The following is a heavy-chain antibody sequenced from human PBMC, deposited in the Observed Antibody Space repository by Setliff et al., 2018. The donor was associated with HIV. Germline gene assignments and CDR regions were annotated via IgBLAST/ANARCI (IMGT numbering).Heavy chain of an antibody. Sequence: SVKVSCKASGGTFNTFGMNWVRQAPGQGLAWMGGIIPIARIPNYAQKFQDRVTITADESTSTVYMEISSLTSEDTALNYCARGPPHGYDRGYFDYWGQGTLVTVSS. CDR2: IIPIARIP. D-gene: IGHD5-12*01. CDR1: GGTFNTFG. J-gene: IGHJ4*02. CDR3: ARGPPHGYDRGYFDY. V-gene: IGHV1-69*10.